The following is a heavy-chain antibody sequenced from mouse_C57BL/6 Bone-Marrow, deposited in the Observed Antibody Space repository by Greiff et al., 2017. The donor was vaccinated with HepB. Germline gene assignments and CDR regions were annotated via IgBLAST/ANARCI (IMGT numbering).Heavy chain of an antibody. V-gene: IGHV1-81*01. D-gene: IGHD1-1*01. CDR2: IYPRSGNT. CDR3: ARDYYYGSSYVWFAY. J-gene: IGHJ3*01. Sequence: QVQLQQSGAELARPGASVKLSCKASGYTFTSYGISWVKQRTGQGLEWIGEIYPRSGNTYYNEKFKGKATLTADKSSSTAYMELRSLTSEDSAVYFCARDYYYGSSYVWFAYWAKGLWSLSLQ. CDR1: GYTFTSYG.